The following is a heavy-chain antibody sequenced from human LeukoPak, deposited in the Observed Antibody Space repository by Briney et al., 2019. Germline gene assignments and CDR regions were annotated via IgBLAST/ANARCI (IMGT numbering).Heavy chain of an antibody. V-gene: IGHV4-4*09. Sequence: SETLSHTCTVSGGSISSYYWSWIRQPPGKGLEWIGYIYTSGSTNYNPSLKSRVTISVDTSKNQFSLKLSSVTAADTAVYYCARAAGSGWYYFDYWGQGTLVTVSS. CDR2: IYTSGST. CDR3: ARAAGSGWYYFDY. CDR1: GGSISSYY. D-gene: IGHD6-19*01. J-gene: IGHJ4*02.